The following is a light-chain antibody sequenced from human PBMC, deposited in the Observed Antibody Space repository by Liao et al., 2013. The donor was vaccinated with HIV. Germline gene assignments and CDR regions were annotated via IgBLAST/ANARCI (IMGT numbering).Light chain of an antibody. Sequence: SYELTQSPSVSVSPGQTATITCSGDALPIQYAYWYQQRPGQAPILVIYKDTERPSGIPGRFSGSSSGNTGTLTISGTQPMDEGDYYCQVWDRGPALFGGGTKLTVL. CDR2: KDT. V-gene: IGLV3-25*02. CDR3: QVWDRGPAL. CDR1: ALPIQY. J-gene: IGLJ2*01.